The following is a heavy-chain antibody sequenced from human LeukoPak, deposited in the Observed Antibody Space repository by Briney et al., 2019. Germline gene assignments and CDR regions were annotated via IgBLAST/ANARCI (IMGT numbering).Heavy chain of an antibody. V-gene: IGHV3-23*01. CDR1: GLTFSSYA. D-gene: IGHD3-9*01. CDR3: AKLPTIPWDNWFDP. J-gene: IGHJ5*02. Sequence: PGGSLRLSCAASGLTFSSYAMSWVRQAPGKGLEWVSAISGSGGSTYYADSVKGRFTISRDNSKNTLYLQMNSLRAEDTAVYYCAKLPTIPWDNWFDPWGQGTLVTVSS. CDR2: ISGSGGST.